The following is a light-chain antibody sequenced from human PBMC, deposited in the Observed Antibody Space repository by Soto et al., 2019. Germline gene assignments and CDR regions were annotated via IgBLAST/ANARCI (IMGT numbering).Light chain of an antibody. CDR1: QSVSSRY. CDR3: PHYGSSPPMYT. Sequence: EIVLTQSPGTLSLSPGERATLSCMASQSVSSRYLAWYQQKPGQAPRLLIYDASSSATGIPARISGSGSRTDFTLTISRLEPEDFAVYYCPHYGSSPPMYTFGQGTKLEIK. CDR2: DAS. V-gene: IGKV3-20*01. J-gene: IGKJ2*01.